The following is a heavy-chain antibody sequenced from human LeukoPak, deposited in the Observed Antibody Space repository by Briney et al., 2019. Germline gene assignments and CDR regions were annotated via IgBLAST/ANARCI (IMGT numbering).Heavy chain of an antibody. J-gene: IGHJ4*02. Sequence: SETLSLTCTVSGGSISDHYWSWIRKPPGKGLEHIGYIYYSGSTNYNPSLKGRVTISVDTSKNQFSLKLNSVTAADTAVYYCARTPNRGGFDYWGQGTLVTVSS. CDR3: ARTPNRGGFDY. CDR1: GGSISDHY. D-gene: IGHD3-10*01. CDR2: IYYSGST. V-gene: IGHV4-59*11.